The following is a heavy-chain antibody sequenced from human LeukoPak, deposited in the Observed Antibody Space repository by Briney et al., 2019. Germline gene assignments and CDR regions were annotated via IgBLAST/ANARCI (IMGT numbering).Heavy chain of an antibody. CDR1: GFTFSSYA. Sequence: PGGSLRLSCAASGFTFSSYAMSWVRQAAGKGLEWVSAISGSGGSTYYADSVKGRFTISRDNSKNTLYLQMNSLRAEDTAVYYCAKGSDARGYSYGSPGYFDYWGQGTLVTVSS. D-gene: IGHD5-18*01. CDR2: ISGSGGST. V-gene: IGHV3-23*01. J-gene: IGHJ4*02. CDR3: AKGSDARGYSYGSPGYFDY.